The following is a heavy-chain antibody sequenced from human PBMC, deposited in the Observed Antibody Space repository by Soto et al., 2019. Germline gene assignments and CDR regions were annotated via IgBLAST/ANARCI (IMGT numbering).Heavy chain of an antibody. CDR3: GGGACTITTCPLAFDT. V-gene: IGHV1-69*08. J-gene: IGHJ4*02. CDR2: IIPHLETA. CDR1: GDAFNTYT. Sequence: QVQLVQSGAEVKKPGSSVRISCKSSGDAFNTYTFTWVRQAPGQGLEWMGRIIPHLETANHAQRLQGTVTITADTSTSTVYMELSSLRPEDTAVYYCGGGACTITTCPLAFDTWGQGTLVTVSP. D-gene: IGHD2-2*01.